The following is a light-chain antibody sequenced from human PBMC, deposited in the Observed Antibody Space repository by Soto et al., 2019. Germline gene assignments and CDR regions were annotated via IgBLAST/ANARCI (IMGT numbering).Light chain of an antibody. CDR1: QSIANY. CDR2: AAS. CDR3: QQYNSYLWT. Sequence: DIQMTQSPSSLSASVGDRVTITCRASQSIANYLNWYEQKPGTAPKLLIFAASSLQSGVPSRLSGSGSGTDFTLTISSLQPEDFATYCSQQYNSYLWTFGQGAKVDI. J-gene: IGKJ1*01. V-gene: IGKV1-39*01.